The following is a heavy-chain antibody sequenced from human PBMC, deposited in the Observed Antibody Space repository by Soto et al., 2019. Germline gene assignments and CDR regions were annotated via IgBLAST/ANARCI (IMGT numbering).Heavy chain of an antibody. J-gene: IGHJ5*02. CDR2: INPNSGAT. Sequence: QVQLAQSGPEVRKPGASVKVSCKAFGYTFTGYFIHWVRQAPGQGLEWLGWINPNSGATKYAQKFQGRVTLTRDPSINTAYMEMSMLRSDDTAVYYCARGGGTILAPLPWGQGTLVTVSS. CDR3: ARGGGTILAPLP. D-gene: IGHD3-3*01. V-gene: IGHV1-2*02. CDR1: GYTFTGYF.